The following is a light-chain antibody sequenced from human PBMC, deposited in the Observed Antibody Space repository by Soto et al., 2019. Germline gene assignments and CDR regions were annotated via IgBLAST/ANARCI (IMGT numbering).Light chain of an antibody. CDR1: SSNIESHT. CDR3: ATWDDSRKGV. CDR2: TNN. V-gene: IGLV1-44*01. J-gene: IGLJ1*01. Sequence: QSVVTQPPSASGTPGQRITISCSGSSSNIESHTVNWFQQVPGVAPKLLIKTNNQRPSGVPDRFSGSKSGASASLAISGLQPEDEATYYCATWDDSRKGVFGTGTKLTVL.